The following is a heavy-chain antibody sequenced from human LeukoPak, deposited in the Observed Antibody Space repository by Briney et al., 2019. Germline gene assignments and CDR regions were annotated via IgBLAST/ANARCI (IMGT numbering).Heavy chain of an antibody. D-gene: IGHD2-8*01. V-gene: IGHV4-4*09. Sequence: SETLSLTCAVYGGSFSGYYWSWIRQPPGKGLEWIGYIYTSGSTNYNPSLKSRVTISVDTSKNQFSLKLSSVTAADTAVYYCARSRIMVYALDYWGQGTLVTVSS. CDR1: GGSFSGYY. CDR2: IYTSGST. J-gene: IGHJ4*02. CDR3: ARSRIMVYALDY.